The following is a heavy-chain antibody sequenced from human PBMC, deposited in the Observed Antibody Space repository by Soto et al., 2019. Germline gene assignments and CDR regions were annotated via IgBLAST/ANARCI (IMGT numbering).Heavy chain of an antibody. CDR2: ISHDGSKK. J-gene: IGHJ4*02. CDR3: AKEGSTWDLDY. Sequence: GGSLRLSCAASGFTFSNYGMHWVRQAPGKGLEWVATISHDGSKKYYTDSVKGRFTISRDNSKNTLYLQMNSLIPEDTAVLYCAKEGSTWDLDYWGQGTLVTVSS. CDR1: GFTFSNYG. V-gene: IGHV3-30*18. D-gene: IGHD6-13*01.